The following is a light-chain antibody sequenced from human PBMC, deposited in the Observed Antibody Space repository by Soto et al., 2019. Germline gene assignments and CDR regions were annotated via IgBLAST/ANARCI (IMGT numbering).Light chain of an antibody. J-gene: IGKJ4*01. CDR3: QQFNNLPLT. CDR2: DAS. CDR1: QDISNF. V-gene: IGKV1-33*01. Sequence: PMPQSPSSLSASVGDRVTITCQASQDISNFLNWYQQKPGKAPKLLIYDASILETGVPSRFSGSGSGTAFAFTISGLQPEDIATYYCQQFNNLPLTFGGGTKVGIK.